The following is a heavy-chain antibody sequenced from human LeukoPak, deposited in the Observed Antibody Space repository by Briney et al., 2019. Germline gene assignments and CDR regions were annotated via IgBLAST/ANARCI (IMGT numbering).Heavy chain of an antibody. CDR3: AKDPRGSGYYFDY. D-gene: IGHD3-22*01. CDR2: ISGSGGST. V-gene: IGHV3-23*01. Sequence: GGSLRXSCAASGFTFSSYAMSWVRQAPGKGLEWVSAISGSGGSTYYADSVKGRFTISRDNSKNTLYLQMNSLRAEDTAVYYCAKDPRGSGYYFDYWGQGTLVTVSS. CDR1: GFTFSSYA. J-gene: IGHJ4*02.